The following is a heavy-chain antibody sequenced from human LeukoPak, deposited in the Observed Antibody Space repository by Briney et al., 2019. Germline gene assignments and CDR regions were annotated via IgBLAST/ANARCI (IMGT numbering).Heavy chain of an antibody. CDR2: INPNSGGT. V-gene: IGHV1-2*02. CDR1: GYIFTDYY. Sequence: AASVKVSCKASGYIFTDYYMYWVRQAPGQGPEWMGWINPNSGGTNYAQKFQGRVTMTRDTSISTAYMELSRLRSDDTAVYYCARDEDRITMVRGVYGAFDIWGQGTMVTVSS. CDR3: ARDEDRITMVRGVYGAFDI. D-gene: IGHD3-10*01. J-gene: IGHJ3*02.